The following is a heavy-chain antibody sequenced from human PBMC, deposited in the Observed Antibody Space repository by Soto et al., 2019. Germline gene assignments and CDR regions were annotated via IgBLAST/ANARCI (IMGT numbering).Heavy chain of an antibody. CDR2: IWYDGSNK. V-gene: IGHV3-33*01. J-gene: IGHJ6*02. CDR3: ARGKIVAGKYYYGIDV. CDR1: GFTFSSYG. Sequence: QVQLVESGGGVVQPGRSLRLSCAASGFTFSSYGMHWVRQAPGKGLEWVAVIWYDGSNKYYADSVKGRFTISRDNSKNTLYLQMNSLRAEDTAVYYCARGKIVAGKYYYGIDVWGQGTTVTVSS. D-gene: IGHD6-19*01.